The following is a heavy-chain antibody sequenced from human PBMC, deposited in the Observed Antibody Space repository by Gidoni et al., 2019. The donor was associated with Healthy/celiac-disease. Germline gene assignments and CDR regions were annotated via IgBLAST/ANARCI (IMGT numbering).Heavy chain of an antibody. D-gene: IGHD3-3*01. CDR3: TRENDFWSGKSYYYGMDV. J-gene: IGHJ6*02. Sequence: EVQLVESGGGLVKPGGSLRLSCTASGFTFGDYAMSWFRQARGKGLEWVGFIRSKAYGGTTEYAASVKGRFTISRDDSKSIAYLQMNSLKTEDTAVYYCTRENDFWSGKSYYYGMDVWGQGTTVTVSS. V-gene: IGHV3-49*05. CDR1: GFTFGDYA. CDR2: IRSKAYGGTT.